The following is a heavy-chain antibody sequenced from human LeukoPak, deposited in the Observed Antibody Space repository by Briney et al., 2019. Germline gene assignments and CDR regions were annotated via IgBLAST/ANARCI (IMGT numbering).Heavy chain of an antibody. V-gene: IGHV1-2*02. Sequence: AASVKVSCKASGYTFTGYYMHWVRQAPGQGLEWMGWINPNSGGTNYAQKFQGRVTMTRDTSISTAYMELSRLRSDGTAVYYCARVGVFEIVVVTAIQEQYAFDIWGQGTMVTVSS. CDR3: ARVGVFEIVVVTAIQEQYAFDI. J-gene: IGHJ3*02. CDR1: GYTFTGYY. CDR2: INPNSGGT. D-gene: IGHD2-21*02.